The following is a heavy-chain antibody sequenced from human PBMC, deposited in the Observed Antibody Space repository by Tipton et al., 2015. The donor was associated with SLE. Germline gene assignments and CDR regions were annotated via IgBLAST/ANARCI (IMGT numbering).Heavy chain of an antibody. CDR2: IHYGGTT. CDR3: ARGRTSLL. V-gene: IGHV4-59*11. Sequence: TLSLTCTVSGVSLSSHYWSWIRQSPGKGLEWIGYIHYGGTTNYNPSLRGRVTVSVDTSKNQFSLHLSSVTAADTAVYYCARGRTSLLWGQGTLVTVSS. D-gene: IGHD1-26*01. J-gene: IGHJ4*02. CDR1: GVSLSSHY.